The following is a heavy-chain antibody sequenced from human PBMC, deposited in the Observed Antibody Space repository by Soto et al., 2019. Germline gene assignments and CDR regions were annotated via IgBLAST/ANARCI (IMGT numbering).Heavy chain of an antibody. CDR3: ARESRLYDSSGLSWFDP. Sequence: SETLSLTCTVSGYSISSGYYWGWIRQPPGKGLEWIGSIYHSGSTYYNPSLKSRVTISVDTSKNQFSLKLSSVTAADTVVYYCARESRLYDSSGLSWFDPWGQGTLVTVSS. CDR1: GYSISSGYY. D-gene: IGHD3-22*01. CDR2: IYHSGST. J-gene: IGHJ5*02. V-gene: IGHV4-38-2*02.